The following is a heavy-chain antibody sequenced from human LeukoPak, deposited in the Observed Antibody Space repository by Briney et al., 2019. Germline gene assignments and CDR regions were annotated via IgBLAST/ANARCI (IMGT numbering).Heavy chain of an antibody. CDR1: GGTFISYA. CDR3: AREPIYTAMVDDGFDY. J-gene: IGHJ4*02. Sequence: ASVKVSCKASGGTFISYAISWVRQAPGQGLEWMGGIIPIFGTANYAQKFQGRVTITADESTSTAYMELSSLRSEDTAVYYCAREPIYTAMVDDGFDYWGQGTLVTVSS. D-gene: IGHD5-18*01. V-gene: IGHV1-69*13. CDR2: IIPIFGTA.